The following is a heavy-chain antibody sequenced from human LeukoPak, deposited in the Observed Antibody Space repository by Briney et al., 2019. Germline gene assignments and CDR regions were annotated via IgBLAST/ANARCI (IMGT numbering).Heavy chain of an antibody. D-gene: IGHD4-17*01. J-gene: IGHJ4*02. CDR2: INLKSGGT. CDR1: LYTFTGYY. CDR3: GRNHDGGDYVSDF. Sequence: ASLKVSCKPSLYTFTGYYMHCVRQAPGQPREWMGWINLKSGGTNYAQKLQGRVTMTTETSTSTAYMELRSLRSDDTAVYYCGRNHDGGDYVSDFWGEGTLVTVS. V-gene: IGHV1-2*02.